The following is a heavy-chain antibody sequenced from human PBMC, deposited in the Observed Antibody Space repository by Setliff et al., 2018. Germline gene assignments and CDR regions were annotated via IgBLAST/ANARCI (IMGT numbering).Heavy chain of an antibody. J-gene: IGHJ6*03. CDR3: ARGPSGWSSATSHYSFYMDV. V-gene: IGHV1-69*13. CDR2: IIPIRGAA. D-gene: IGHD6-19*01. CDR1: GGTFSNSA. Sequence: GASVKVSCKAFGGTFSNSAINWVRQAPGQGLEWMGGIIPIRGAADYAQKFQGKVIITADGSASTAYMELTSLRSDDAAVYYCARGPSGWSSATSHYSFYMDVWGKGTTVTVSS.